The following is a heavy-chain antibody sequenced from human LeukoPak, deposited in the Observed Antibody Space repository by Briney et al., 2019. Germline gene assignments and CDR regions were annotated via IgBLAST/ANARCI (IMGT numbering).Heavy chain of an antibody. CDR1: GGSISSYY. D-gene: IGHD6-19*01. CDR3: ARVIGQWLVVGAFDI. Sequence: NSSETLSLTCTVSGGSISSYYWSWIRQPAGKGLEWIGRISTSGSTNYNPSLKSRVTMSVDASKNQFSLKLSPVTAADTAVYYCARVIGQWLVVGAFDIWGQGTMVTVSS. J-gene: IGHJ3*02. V-gene: IGHV4-4*07. CDR2: ISTSGST.